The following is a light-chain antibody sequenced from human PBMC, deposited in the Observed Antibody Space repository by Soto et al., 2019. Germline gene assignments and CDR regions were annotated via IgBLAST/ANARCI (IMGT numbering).Light chain of an antibody. J-gene: IGLJ1*01. CDR2: EVS. Sequence: QSALTQPASVSGSPGQSITISCTGTSSDVGTYKYVSWYQQHPGKAPKLMIYEVSNRPSGVSNRFSGSKSGNTASLTISGLQAEDEGDYYCSSYTSSSTLVFGTGTKLTVL. V-gene: IGLV2-14*01. CDR1: SSDVGTYKY. CDR3: SSYTSSSTLV.